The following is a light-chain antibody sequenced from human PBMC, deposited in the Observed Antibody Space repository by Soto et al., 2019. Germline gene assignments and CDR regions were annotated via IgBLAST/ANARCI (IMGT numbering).Light chain of an antibody. CDR2: AAS. CDR1: QGIETS. V-gene: IGKV1-9*01. J-gene: IGKJ5*01. CDR3: YRLHSFPIT. Sequence: VPGSCRASQGIETSLAWYQQKPGKAPKLLIYAASNFQSGVPSRFSGSGSVTHFTLNTSSLQPEDFPTYPCYRLHSFPITFGQGTRLEI.